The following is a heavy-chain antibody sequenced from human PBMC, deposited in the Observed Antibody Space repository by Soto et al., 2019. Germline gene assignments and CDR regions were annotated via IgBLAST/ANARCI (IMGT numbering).Heavy chain of an antibody. V-gene: IGHV4-39*01. CDR3: ARNYYDGSGLFY. CDR2: LDYNGDT. Sequence: SETLSLTCIVSGGSISSTSYHWVWIRQPPGKGLEWIGSLDYNGDTFYNPSLKSRVTISADTSKNQFSLKVNYVTAADTAVYYCARNYYDGSGLFYSGQGTVVTVSS. D-gene: IGHD3-16*01. CDR1: GGSISSTSYH. J-gene: IGHJ4*02.